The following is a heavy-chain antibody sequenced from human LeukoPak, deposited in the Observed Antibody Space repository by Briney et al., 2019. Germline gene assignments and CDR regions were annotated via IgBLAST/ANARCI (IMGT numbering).Heavy chain of an antibody. Sequence: SETLSLTCTVSGYSISRGYFWGWIRQPPGRGLEWIGNIYHSGSTYYSPSLKSRVTISVDTSKNQFSLKLSSVTAADTAVYYCARDHPPYDSSGYSPFFSYWGQGTLVTVSS. D-gene: IGHD3-22*01. V-gene: IGHV4-38-2*02. CDR1: GYSISRGYF. CDR2: IYHSGST. J-gene: IGHJ4*02. CDR3: ARDHPPYDSSGYSPFFSY.